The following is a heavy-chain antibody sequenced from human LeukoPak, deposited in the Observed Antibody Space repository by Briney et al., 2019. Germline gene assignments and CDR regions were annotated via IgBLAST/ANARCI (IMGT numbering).Heavy chain of an antibody. CDR2: ISGSGNTM. D-gene: IGHD5-24*01. J-gene: IGHJ4*02. CDR1: GFTFSNYE. Sequence: PGGSLRLSCAASGFTFSNYEMDRVRQAPGKRLEWVSYISGSGNTMYYADSVKGRLTISRDNAKDSLSLQLNSLRVEDTAVYYCARDAGIDGTDFDYWGQGALVTVSS. CDR3: ARDAGIDGTDFDY. V-gene: IGHV3-48*03.